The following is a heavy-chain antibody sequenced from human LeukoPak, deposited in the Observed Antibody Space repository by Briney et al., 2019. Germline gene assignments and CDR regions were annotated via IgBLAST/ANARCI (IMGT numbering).Heavy chain of an antibody. J-gene: IGHJ4*02. D-gene: IGHD1-1*01. CDR3: ATIPTIWNDDVDY. CDR1: GFTFDDYA. CDR2: ISWNSGSI. Sequence: PGRSLRLSCAASGFTFDDYAMHWVRQAPGKGLEWVSGISWNSGSIGYADSVKGRFTISRDNAKNSLYLQMNSLRAEDTAVYYCATIPTIWNDDVDYWGQGTLVTVSS. V-gene: IGHV3-9*01.